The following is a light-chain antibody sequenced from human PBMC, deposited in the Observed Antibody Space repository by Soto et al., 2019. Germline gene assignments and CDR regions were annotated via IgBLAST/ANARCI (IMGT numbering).Light chain of an antibody. CDR3: FSYSTSRARI. Sequence: QPVLTQPASVSGSPGQWITISCTGTRSDVGGYNYVSWYKQKPGKAPKLVIYDVSHRPSGVSDRFFGSKSGNTASLIISGLQAEDEADYYCFSYSTSRARIFGGGTKVTVL. J-gene: IGLJ2*01. CDR2: DVS. CDR1: RSDVGGYNY. V-gene: IGLV2-14*01.